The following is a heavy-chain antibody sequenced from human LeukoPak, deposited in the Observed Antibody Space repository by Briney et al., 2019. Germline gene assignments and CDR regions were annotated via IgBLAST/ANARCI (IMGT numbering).Heavy chain of an antibody. CDR2: TNPDGSYT. D-gene: IGHD3-9*01. J-gene: IGHJ4*02. CDR1: GFTFSTYW. Sequence: GGSLRLSCAASGFTFSTYWMHWVRQAPGKGLVWVSRTNPDGSYTSYGDSVKGRFTISRDNAKNTLFLQMNSLTAEDTAVYYCVNDLTGPVDDWGQPSLATVSS. CDR3: VNDLTGPVDD. V-gene: IGHV3-74*01.